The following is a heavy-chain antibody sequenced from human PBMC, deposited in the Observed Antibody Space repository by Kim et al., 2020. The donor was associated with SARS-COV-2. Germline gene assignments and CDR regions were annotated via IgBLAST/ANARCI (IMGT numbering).Heavy chain of an antibody. D-gene: IGHD3-10*01. CDR3: AREIGFGYYGSGNPLDGGMDV. J-gene: IGHJ6*02. CDR1: GGTFSSYA. V-gene: IGHV1-69*13. Sequence: SVKVSCKASGGTFSSYAISWVRQAPGQGLEWMGGIIPIFGTANYAQKFQGRVTITADESTSTAYMELSSLRSEDTAVYYCAREIGFGYYGSGNPLDGGMDVWGQGTTVTVSS. CDR2: IIPIFGTA.